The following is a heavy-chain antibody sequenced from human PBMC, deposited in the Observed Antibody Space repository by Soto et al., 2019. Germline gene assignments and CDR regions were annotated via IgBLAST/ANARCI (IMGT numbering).Heavy chain of an antibody. CDR1: GGTVSSYA. Sequence: RASVKVSCNACGGTVSSYAISRVRQAPGQGLEWMGGIIPIFGTANYAQKFQGRVTITADESTSTAYMELSSLRSEDTAVYYCASCRGYYNYFDYWGQGTLVTVS. D-gene: IGHD3-22*01. J-gene: IGHJ4*02. CDR2: IIPIFGTA. CDR3: ASCRGYYNYFDY. V-gene: IGHV1-69*13.